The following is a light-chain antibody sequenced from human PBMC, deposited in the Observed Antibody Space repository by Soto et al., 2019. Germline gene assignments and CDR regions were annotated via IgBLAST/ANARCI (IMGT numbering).Light chain of an antibody. J-gene: IGKJ5*01. CDR3: QQYHKWPPIT. Sequence: VLTPSPFTRSVSLGESATLSCRASQSVDGYLAWYQQKPGQAPRLLIYGASTRATGVTDRFRGGGSGTEFTLTISSLQSEDSAVYYCQQYHKWPPITFGQGTRLEI. CDR1: QSVDGY. V-gene: IGKV3-15*01. CDR2: GAS.